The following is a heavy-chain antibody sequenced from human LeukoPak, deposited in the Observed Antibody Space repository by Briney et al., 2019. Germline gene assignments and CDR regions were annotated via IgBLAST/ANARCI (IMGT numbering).Heavy chain of an antibody. CDR2: INPNSGGT. Sequence: ASVKVSCKASGYTFTGYYMHWVRQAPGQGLEWMRWINPNSGGTNYAQKFQGWVTMTRDTSISTAYMELSRLRSDDTAVYYCARDQAYNTAQGVVDYWGQGTLVTVSS. V-gene: IGHV1-2*04. J-gene: IGHJ4*02. D-gene: IGHD1-14*01. CDR1: GYTFTGYY. CDR3: ARDQAYNTAQGVVDY.